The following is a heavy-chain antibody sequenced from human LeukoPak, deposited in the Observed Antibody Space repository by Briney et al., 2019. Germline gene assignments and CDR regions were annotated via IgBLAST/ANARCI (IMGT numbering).Heavy chain of an antibody. V-gene: IGHV4-30-4*01. D-gene: IGHD2-2*01. CDR3: AREHQNCTSTSCSDWFDP. CDR2: IYFAGST. Sequence: SETLSLTCSVSGGSITSGDSYWSWIRQPPWKGLEWIGYIYFAGSTSYNPSLKSRVTISVDRTKNQLSLKLSSVTAADTAVYYCAREHQNCTSTSCSDWFDPWGLGTLVTVSS. CDR1: GGSITSGDSY. J-gene: IGHJ5*02.